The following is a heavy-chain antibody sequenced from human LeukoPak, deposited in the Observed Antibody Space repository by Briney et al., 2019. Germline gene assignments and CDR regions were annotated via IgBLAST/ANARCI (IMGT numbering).Heavy chain of an antibody. CDR1: GFTVSSNY. CDR2: IYSGGST. Sequence: GGSLRLSCAASGFTVSSNYMSWVRQAPGKGLEWVSVIYSGGSTYYADSVKGRFTISRDNSKNTLYLQMNSLRAEDTAVYYCARVGFHPGDYYFDYWGQGTLVTVSS. J-gene: IGHJ4*02. CDR3: ARVGFHPGDYYFDY. D-gene: IGHD2-21*01. V-gene: IGHV3-66*01.